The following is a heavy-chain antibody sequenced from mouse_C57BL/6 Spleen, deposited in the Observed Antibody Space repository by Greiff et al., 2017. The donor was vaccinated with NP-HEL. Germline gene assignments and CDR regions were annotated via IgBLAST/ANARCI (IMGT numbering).Heavy chain of an antibody. CDR2: ISYDGSN. Sequence: EVQLQESGPGLVKPSQSLSLTCSVTGYSITSGYYWNWIRQFPGNKLEWMGYISYDGSNNYNPSLKNRISITRDTSKNQFFLKLNSVTTEDTATYYCARANYYDYLLYAMDYWGQGTSVTVSS. D-gene: IGHD2-4*01. CDR3: ARANYYDYLLYAMDY. J-gene: IGHJ4*01. CDR1: GYSITSGYY. V-gene: IGHV3-6*01.